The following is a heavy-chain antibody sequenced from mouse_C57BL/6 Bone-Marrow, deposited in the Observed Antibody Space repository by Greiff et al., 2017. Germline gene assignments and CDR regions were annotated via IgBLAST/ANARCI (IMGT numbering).Heavy chain of an antibody. CDR1: GYTFTSYW. V-gene: IGHV1-61*01. Sequence: QVQLKQPGAELVRPGSSVKLSCKASGYTFTSYWMDWVKQRPGQGLEWIGNIYPSDSETHYNQKFKDKATLTVDKSSSTAYMQRSSLTSEDSSVYYCARGGGNSLYAMDNWGQGTSVPVSS. D-gene: IGHD2-1*01. J-gene: IGHJ4*01. CDR3: ARGGGNSLYAMDN. CDR2: IYPSDSET.